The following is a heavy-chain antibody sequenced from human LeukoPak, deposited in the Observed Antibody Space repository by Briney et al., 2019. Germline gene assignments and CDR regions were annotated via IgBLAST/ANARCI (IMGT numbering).Heavy chain of an antibody. V-gene: IGHV1-69*13. CDR1: GYTFTSYY. CDR2: IIPIFGTA. J-gene: IGHJ3*02. CDR3: ARILRYDILTGYYNDAFDI. Sequence: SVKVSCKASGYTFTSYYMHWVRQAPGQGLEWMGGIIPIFGTANYAQKFQGRVTITADESTSTAYMELSSLRPEDTAVYYCARILRYDILTGYYNDAFDIWGQGTMVTVSS. D-gene: IGHD3-9*01.